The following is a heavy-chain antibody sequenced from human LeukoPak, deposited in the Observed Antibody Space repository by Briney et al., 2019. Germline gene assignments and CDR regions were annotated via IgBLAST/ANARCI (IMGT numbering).Heavy chain of an antibody. Sequence: ASVKVSCKASGGTLSSYAISWARQAPGQGLEWMGRIIPILGIANYAQKFQGRVTITADKSTSTAYMELSSLRSEDTAVYYCARGVYCSSTSCSHFDYWGQGTLVTVSS. J-gene: IGHJ4*02. V-gene: IGHV1-69*04. CDR2: IIPILGIA. D-gene: IGHD2-2*01. CDR3: ARGVYCSSTSCSHFDY. CDR1: GGTLSSYA.